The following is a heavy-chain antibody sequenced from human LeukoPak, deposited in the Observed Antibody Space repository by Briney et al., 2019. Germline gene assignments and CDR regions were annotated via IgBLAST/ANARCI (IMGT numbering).Heavy chain of an antibody. CDR1: GYTFTSYD. Sequence: VTSVKVSCKASGYTFTSYDINWVRQATGQGLEWMGWVNPNSGNTGYAQKFQGRVTMTRNTSISTAYMELSSLRSEDTAVYYCAMQAYDFWSGYYYPDWFDPWGQGTLVTVSS. D-gene: IGHD3-3*01. J-gene: IGHJ5*02. CDR2: VNPNSGNT. CDR3: AMQAYDFWSGYYYPDWFDP. V-gene: IGHV1-8*01.